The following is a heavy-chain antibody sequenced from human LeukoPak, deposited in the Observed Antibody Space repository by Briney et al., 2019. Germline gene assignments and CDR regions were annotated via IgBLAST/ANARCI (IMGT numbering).Heavy chain of an antibody. CDR2: VDPSGGGT. CDR3: ARGPPGRVYDTSKRALCDP. Sequence: GASVKLSCKASGSTFSSYYMHWVRQAPGQRLEWMGIVDPSGGGTRYAQKFSGRVTMTSDTSTSTVFMQLSSLISEDTAVYYGARGPPGRVYDTSKRALCDPWGQGTLVTVSS. D-gene: IGHD3-22*01. CDR1: GSTFSSYY. V-gene: IGHV1-46*01. J-gene: IGHJ5*02.